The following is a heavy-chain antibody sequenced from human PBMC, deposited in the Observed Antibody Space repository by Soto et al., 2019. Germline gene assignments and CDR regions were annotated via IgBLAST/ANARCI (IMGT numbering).Heavy chain of an antibody. D-gene: IGHD3-16*01. Sequence: GGSLRLSCAASGFTFSSYDRHWVRQVPGKGLEWVSSITTGDDTSYPDSVQGRFTISRENAKNSLYLQMNNLRAGDTAIYYCARVAQDFGALDIWGQGTTVTVSS. V-gene: IGHV3-13*04. CDR1: GFTFSSYD. J-gene: IGHJ3*02. CDR2: ITTGDDT. CDR3: ARVAQDFGALDI.